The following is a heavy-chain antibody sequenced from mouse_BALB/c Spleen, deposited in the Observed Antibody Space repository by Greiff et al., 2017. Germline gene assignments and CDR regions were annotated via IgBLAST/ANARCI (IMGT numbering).Heavy chain of an antibody. CDR1: GFSLTSYD. D-gene: IGHD1-2*01. J-gene: IGHJ3*01. V-gene: IGHV2-9-2*01. Sequence: VKLMESGPGLVAPSQSLSITCTVSGFSLTSYDISWIRQPPGKGLEWLGVIWTGGGTNYNSAFMSRLSISKDNSKSQVFLKMNSLQTDDTAIYYCVRAYGPAWFAYWGQGTLVTVSA. CDR3: VRAYGPAWFAY. CDR2: IWTGGGT.